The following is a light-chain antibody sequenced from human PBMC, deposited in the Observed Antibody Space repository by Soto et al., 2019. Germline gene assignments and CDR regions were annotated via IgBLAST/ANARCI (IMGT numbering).Light chain of an antibody. CDR1: QSVRSS. Sequence: EIVLTQSPATLSLSPGERATLSCRASQSVRSSLGWYQQRPGQAPRLLIYDASNTATGIPARFSGSGSGTDFTLTISSLEPEDFAVYYCQQYSNWPSLTFGRGTKVEIK. J-gene: IGKJ4*02. CDR2: DAS. V-gene: IGKV3-11*01. CDR3: QQYSNWPSLT.